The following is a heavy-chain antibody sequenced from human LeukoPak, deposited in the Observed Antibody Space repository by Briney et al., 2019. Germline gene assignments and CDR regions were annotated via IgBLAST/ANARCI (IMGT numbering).Heavy chain of an antibody. CDR3: AKDVSQTMGMDV. CDR2: ISYDGSNK. CDR1: GFTFSSYA. D-gene: IGHD3-10*01. V-gene: IGHV3-30*04. J-gene: IGHJ6*02. Sequence: GGSLRLSCAASGFTFSSYAMHWLRQAPGKGLEWVAVISYDGSNKYYADSVKGRFTISRDNSKNTLYLQMNGLRAEDTALYYCAKDVSQTMGMDVWGQGTTVTVSS.